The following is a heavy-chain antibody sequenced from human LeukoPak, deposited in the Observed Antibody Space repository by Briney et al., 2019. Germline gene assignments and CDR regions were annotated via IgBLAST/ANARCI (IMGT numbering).Heavy chain of an antibody. CDR2: ISYDGSNK. V-gene: IGHV3-30-3*01. J-gene: IGHJ4*02. Sequence: GGSLRLSCAASGFTFSSYAMSWVRQAPGKGLEWVAVISYDGSNKYYADSVKGRFTISRDNSKNTLYLQMNSLRAEDTAVYYCARDPIAAAGHLDYWGQGTLVTVSS. CDR3: ARDPIAAAGHLDY. CDR1: GFTFSSYA. D-gene: IGHD6-13*01.